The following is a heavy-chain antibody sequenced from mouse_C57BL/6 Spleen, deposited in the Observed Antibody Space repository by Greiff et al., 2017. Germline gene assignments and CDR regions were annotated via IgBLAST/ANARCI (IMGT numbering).Heavy chain of an antibody. CDR2: IRHKANGYTT. CDR1: GFTFTDSY. J-gene: IGHJ1*03. D-gene: IGHD2-4*01. CDR3: ARSYDYARDWYFDV. Sequence: EVKLVESGGGLVQPGGSLSLSCAASGFTFTDSYMSWVRQPPGKALEWLGFIRHKANGYTTEYSASVKGRFTISRDNSKSILYLQMNALRAEDSATDYCARSYDYARDWYFDVWGTGTTVTVSS. V-gene: IGHV7-3*01.